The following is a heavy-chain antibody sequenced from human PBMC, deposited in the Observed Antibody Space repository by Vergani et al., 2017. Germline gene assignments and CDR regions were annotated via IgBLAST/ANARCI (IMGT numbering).Heavy chain of an antibody. Sequence: QVQLQESGPGLVKPSQTLSLTCTVSGGSISSGSYYWSWIRQPAGKGLEWIGRIYTRGSTNYNPSLKGRVTLSVDTSKNQFSLKLSSVTAADTAVYYCARVRGVTFYYYYGMDVWGQGTTVTVSS. D-gene: IGHD3-10*01. J-gene: IGHJ6*02. CDR2: IYTRGST. CDR3: ARVRGVTFYYYYGMDV. V-gene: IGHV4-61*02. CDR1: GGSISSGSYY.